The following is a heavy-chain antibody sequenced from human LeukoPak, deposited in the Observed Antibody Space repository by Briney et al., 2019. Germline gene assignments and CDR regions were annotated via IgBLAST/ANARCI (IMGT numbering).Heavy chain of an antibody. CDR2: INHSGST. CDR1: GGSFSGYY. Sequence: SQTLSLTCAVYGGSFSGYYWSWIRQPPGKGLEWIGEINHSGSTNYNPSLKSRVTISVDTSKNQFSLKLSSVTAADTAVYYCARGQGGSSHYYDRGTYDFDYWGQGTLVTVSS. D-gene: IGHD3-22*01. J-gene: IGHJ4*02. V-gene: IGHV4-34*01. CDR3: ARGQGGSSHYYDRGTYDFDY.